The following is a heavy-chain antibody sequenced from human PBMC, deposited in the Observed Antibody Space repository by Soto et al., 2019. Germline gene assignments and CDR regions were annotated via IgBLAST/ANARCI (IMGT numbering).Heavy chain of an antibody. CDR3: ARAGQLGYCISTSCYYYFDL. Sequence: QVQLQESGPGLVKPSGTLSLTCAVSGGSISSSNWWSWVRQPPGKGLEWIGEIYHSGSTNYNPSLKSRVTISVDKSKNQFSLKLSSVTAADTAVYYCARAGQLGYCISTSCYYYFDLWGRGTLVTVSS. J-gene: IGHJ2*01. CDR2: IYHSGST. CDR1: GGSISSSNW. V-gene: IGHV4-4*02. D-gene: IGHD2-2*01.